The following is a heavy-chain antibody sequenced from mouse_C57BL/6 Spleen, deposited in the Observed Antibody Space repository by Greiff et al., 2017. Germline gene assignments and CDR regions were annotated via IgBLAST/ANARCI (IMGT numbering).Heavy chain of an antibody. D-gene: IGHD1-1*01. Sequence: VQLQQPGAELVKPGASVKMSCKASGYTFTSYWITWVKQRPGQGLEWIGDIYPGSGSTNYNEKFKSKATLTVDTSSSTAYMQLSSLTSEDSAVYYCARNYGSSDWFAYWGQGTLVTVSA. CDR3: ARNYGSSDWFAY. CDR2: IYPGSGST. CDR1: GYTFTSYW. V-gene: IGHV1-55*01. J-gene: IGHJ3*01.